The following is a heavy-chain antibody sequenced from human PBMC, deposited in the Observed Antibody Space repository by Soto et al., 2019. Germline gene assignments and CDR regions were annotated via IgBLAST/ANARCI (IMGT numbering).Heavy chain of an antibody. V-gene: IGHV1-8*01. CDR2: MNPNSGNT. J-gene: IGHJ4*02. CDR3: ARTPYDYWGGYYFDY. Sequence: ASVKVSCKASGYTFTSYDINWVRQATGQGLEWMGWMNPNSGNTGYAQKFQGRVTMTRNTSISTAYMELSSLRSDDTAVYYCARTPYDYWGGYYFDYWGQGTLVTVSS. D-gene: IGHD3-3*01. CDR1: GYTFTSYD.